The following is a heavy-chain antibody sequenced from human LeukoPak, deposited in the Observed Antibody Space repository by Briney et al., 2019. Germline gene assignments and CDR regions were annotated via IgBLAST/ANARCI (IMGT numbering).Heavy chain of an antibody. CDR3: ARGQDAFKTGY. V-gene: IGHV4-31*03. Sequence: SQTQSLTCTVSGGSLTLCSYYWSWIRHYPGKGLEWIGYIHPSGITDYNPSLKSRVTMSLPMSQNQSSLKLTSVTAADTAIYYCARGQDAFKTGYWGQGTLVTVSS. J-gene: IGHJ4*02. CDR2: IHPSGIT. D-gene: IGHD5-24*01. CDR1: GGSLTLCSYY.